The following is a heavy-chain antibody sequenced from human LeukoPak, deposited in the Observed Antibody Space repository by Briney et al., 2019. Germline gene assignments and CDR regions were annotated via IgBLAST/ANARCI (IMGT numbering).Heavy chain of an antibody. D-gene: IGHD2-2*01. CDR2: ISSSGSTI. CDR1: GFTFSDYY. Sequence: GGSLRLSCAASGFTFSDYYMSWIRQAPGKGLEWVLYISSSGSTIYYADSVKGRFTISRDNAKNSLYLQMNSLRAEDTAVYYCAREGYCSSTSCYDYWGQGTLVTVSS. CDR3: AREGYCSSTSCYDY. J-gene: IGHJ4*02. V-gene: IGHV3-11*04.